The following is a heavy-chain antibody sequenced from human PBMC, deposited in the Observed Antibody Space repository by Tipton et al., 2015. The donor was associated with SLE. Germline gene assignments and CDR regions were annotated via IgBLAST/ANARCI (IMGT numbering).Heavy chain of an antibody. CDR1: GGPINSYF. V-gene: IGHV4-59*01. CDR2: VYYTGST. J-gene: IGHJ6*02. Sequence: TLSLTCTVSGGPINSYFWSWIRQPPGKELEWIGHVYYTGSTRYNPSLKSRLTISVDTSKNQFSLRLNSVTAADAAVYYCARDSLNWGTYYHGIDVWGQGTTVTVSS. CDR3: ARDSLNWGTYYHGIDV. D-gene: IGHD7-27*01.